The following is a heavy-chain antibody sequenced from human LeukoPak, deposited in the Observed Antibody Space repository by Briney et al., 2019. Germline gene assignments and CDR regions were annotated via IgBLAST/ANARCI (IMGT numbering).Heavy chain of an antibody. V-gene: IGHV3-33*01. CDR2: IWYDGSNK. Sequence: GGSLRLSCAASGFTFSSYGMHWVRQAPGKGLEWVAVIWYDGSNKYYADSVKGRFTISRDNSKNTLYLQMNSLRAEDTAVYYCASRDGYNDNWFDPWGQGTLVTVSS. D-gene: IGHD5-24*01. CDR3: ASRDGYNDNWFDP. J-gene: IGHJ5*02. CDR1: GFTFSSYG.